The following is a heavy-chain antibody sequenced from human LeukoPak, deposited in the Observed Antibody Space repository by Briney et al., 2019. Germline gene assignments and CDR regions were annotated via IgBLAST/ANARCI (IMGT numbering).Heavy chain of an antibody. Sequence: SETLSLTCTVSGGSISSYYWSWIRQPPGKGLEWIGYIYYSGSTNYNPSLKSRVTISVDTSKNQFSLKLSSVTAADTAVYYCARDRGYCSSNSCYVRRNDAFDIWGQGTMVTVSS. CDR2: IYYSGST. J-gene: IGHJ3*02. CDR1: GGSISSYY. CDR3: ARDRGYCSSNSCYVRRNDAFDI. D-gene: IGHD2-2*01. V-gene: IGHV4-59*01.